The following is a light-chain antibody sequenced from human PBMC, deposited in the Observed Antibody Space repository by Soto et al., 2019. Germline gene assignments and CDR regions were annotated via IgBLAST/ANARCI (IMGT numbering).Light chain of an antibody. J-gene: IGKJ1*01. CDR2: KAS. V-gene: IGKV1-5*03. CDR3: QQYNSLWT. CDR1: QSISSW. Sequence: DIQMTQSPCTLSASVGGSVTITCRASQSISSWLAWYQQKPGKAPKLLIYKASSLESGVPSRFSGSGSGTEFTLTISSLQPDDFATYYCQQYNSLWTFGQGTKVDIK.